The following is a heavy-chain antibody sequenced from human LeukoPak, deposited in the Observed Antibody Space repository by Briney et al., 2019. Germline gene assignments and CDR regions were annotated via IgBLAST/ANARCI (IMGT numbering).Heavy chain of an antibody. J-gene: IGHJ3*02. Sequence: SETLSLTCTVSGGSISSYYWSWIRQPPGKGLEWIGYIYYSGSTNYNPSLKSRVTISVDTSKNQFSLKLSSVTAADTAVYYCARERQLVPRAFDIWGQGTMVTVSS. CDR1: GGSISSYY. V-gene: IGHV4-59*12. D-gene: IGHD6-13*01. CDR3: ARERQLVPRAFDI. CDR2: IYYSGST.